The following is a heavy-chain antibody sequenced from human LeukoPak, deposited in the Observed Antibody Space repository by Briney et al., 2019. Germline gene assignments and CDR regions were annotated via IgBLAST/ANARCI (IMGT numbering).Heavy chain of an antibody. J-gene: IGHJ4*02. V-gene: IGHV3-11*01. CDR1: GFTFSDYY. CDR3: ARENYYDSSGYYNDY. D-gene: IGHD3-22*01. Sequence: PGGSLRLSCAASGFTFSDYYMSWIRQAPGKGLEWVSYISSGGSTIYYADSVKGRFTISRDNAKNSLYLQMNSLRAEDTAVYYCARENYYDSSGYYNDYWGQGTLVTVSS. CDR2: ISSGGSTI.